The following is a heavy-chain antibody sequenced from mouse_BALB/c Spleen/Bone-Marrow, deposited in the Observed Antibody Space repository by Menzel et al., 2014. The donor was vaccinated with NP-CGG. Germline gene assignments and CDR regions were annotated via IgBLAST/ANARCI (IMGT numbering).Heavy chain of an antibody. D-gene: IGHD1-1*01. Sequence: EVKVVESGGGLVQPGGSRKLSCAASGFTFSSFGMHWVRQAPEKGLEWVAYISSGSSTVYYADKVMGRFTISRDNPKNTLFLQMTSLRSEDTAMYYCARSDSSSGYFDYWGQGTTLTVSS. CDR2: ISSGSSTV. CDR3: ARSDSSSGYFDY. J-gene: IGHJ2*01. CDR1: GFTFSSFG. V-gene: IGHV5-17*02.